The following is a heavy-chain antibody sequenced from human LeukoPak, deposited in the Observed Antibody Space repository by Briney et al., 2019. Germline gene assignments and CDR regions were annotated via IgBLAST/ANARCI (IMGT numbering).Heavy chain of an antibody. V-gene: IGHV1-69*01. CDR3: ASTVVVPAATYYGMDV. D-gene: IGHD2-2*01. CDR1: GGPFISYA. Sequence: SVKVSCKASGGPFISYAISWVRQAPGQGLEWMGGIIPIFGTANYAQKFQGRVTITADESTSTAYMELSSLRSEDTAVYYCASTVVVPAATYYGMDVWGKGTTVTVSS. CDR2: IIPIFGTA. J-gene: IGHJ6*04.